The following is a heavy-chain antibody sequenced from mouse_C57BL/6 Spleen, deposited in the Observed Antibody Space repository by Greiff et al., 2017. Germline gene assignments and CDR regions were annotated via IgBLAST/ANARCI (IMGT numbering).Heavy chain of an antibody. V-gene: IGHV3-6*01. D-gene: IGHD2-4*01. CDR2: ISYDGSN. CDR3: ARAHYDYGSFAY. J-gene: IGHJ3*01. Sequence: VQLKESGPGLVKPSQSLSLTCSVTGYSITSGYYWNWIRQFPGNKLEWMGYISYDGSNNYNPSLKNRISITRDTSKNQFFLKLNSVTTEDTATYYCARAHYDYGSFAYWGQGTLVTVSA. CDR1: GYSITSGYY.